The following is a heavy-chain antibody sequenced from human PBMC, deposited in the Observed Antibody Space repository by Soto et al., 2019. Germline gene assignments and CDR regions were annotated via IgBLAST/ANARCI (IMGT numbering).Heavy chain of an antibody. CDR2: MNPNSGNT. Sequence: ASVKVSCKASGYTLTSYDINWVRQATGQGLEWMGWMNPNSGNTGYAQKFQGRVTMTRNTSISTAYMELSSLRSEDTAVYYCARVRRYYGSGSSSYWGQGTLVTVSS. J-gene: IGHJ4*02. CDR1: GYTLTSYD. V-gene: IGHV1-8*01. CDR3: ARVRRYYGSGSSSY. D-gene: IGHD3-10*01.